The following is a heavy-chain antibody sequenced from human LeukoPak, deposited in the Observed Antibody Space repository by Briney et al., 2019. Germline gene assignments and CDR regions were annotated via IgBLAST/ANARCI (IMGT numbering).Heavy chain of an antibody. CDR2: VAGNGITT. CDR1: GFPFSDYA. CDR3: AKTPYNNWGFWNYFDS. J-gene: IGHJ4*02. V-gene: IGHV3-23*01. D-gene: IGHD7-27*01. Sequence: PGGSLRLSCAASGFPFSDYAMGWVRQAPGKGLEWISSVAGNGITTHAADSVKGRFTTSRDNSQDTLHLQMNSLRVEDTAVYYCAKTPYNNWGFWNYFDSWGQGTLVTVSS.